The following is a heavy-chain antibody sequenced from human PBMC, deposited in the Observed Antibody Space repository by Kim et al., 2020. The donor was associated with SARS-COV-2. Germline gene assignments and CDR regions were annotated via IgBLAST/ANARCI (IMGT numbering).Heavy chain of an antibody. J-gene: IGHJ4*02. Sequence: AESMRGRLAISRDNSKNALYLQMNTPGAEETAVYYCAKQADSSKWYAAEYWGQGTLVTVSP. D-gene: IGHD6-13*01. V-gene: IGHV3-23*01. CDR3: AKQADSSKWYAAEY.